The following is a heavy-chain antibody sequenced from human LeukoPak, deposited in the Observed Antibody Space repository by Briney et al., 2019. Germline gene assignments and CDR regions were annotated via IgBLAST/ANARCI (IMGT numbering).Heavy chain of an antibody. CDR1: GFIFSSYG. J-gene: IGHJ4*02. V-gene: IGHV3-21*01. Sequence: GGSLRLSCAASGFIFSSYGMNWVRQAPGKGLEWVSSISSSSTYTHYTDSVKGRFTISRDNAKNSLYLQMNSLRAEDTAIYYCARDTYDSSGSLDYWGLGTLVTVSS. D-gene: IGHD3-22*01. CDR3: ARDTYDSSGSLDY. CDR2: ISSSSTYT.